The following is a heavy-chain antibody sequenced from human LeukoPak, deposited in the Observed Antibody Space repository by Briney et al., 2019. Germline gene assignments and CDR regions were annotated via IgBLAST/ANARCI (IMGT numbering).Heavy chain of an antibody. Sequence: GGSLRLSCAASGFTFNSFGMHWVRQAPGKGLEWVAAISYDGSEKFYADSVKGRFTISRDNSRSTLYLQMNSLRTDDSTIYYCATGGYTNYWSHFDYWGQGTLVTVSS. D-gene: IGHD2-8*02. V-gene: IGHV3-30*01. CDR3: ATGGYTNYWSHFDY. CDR1: GFTFNSFG. J-gene: IGHJ4*02. CDR2: ISYDGSEK.